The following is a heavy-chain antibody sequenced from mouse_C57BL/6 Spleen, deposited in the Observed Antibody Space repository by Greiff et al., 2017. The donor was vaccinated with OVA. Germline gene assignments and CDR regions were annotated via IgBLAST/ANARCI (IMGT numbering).Heavy chain of an antibody. D-gene: IGHD1-1*01. Sequence: QVQLQQSGAELARPGASVKLSCKASGYTFTSYGISWVKQRTGQGLEWIGEIYPRSGNTYYNEKFKGKATLTADKSSSTAYMELRSLTSEDSAVYFCARDPNYYGRGGYFDVWGTGTTVTVSS. CDR2: IYPRSGNT. V-gene: IGHV1-81*01. CDR1: GYTFTSYG. CDR3: ARDPNYYGRGGYFDV. J-gene: IGHJ1*03.